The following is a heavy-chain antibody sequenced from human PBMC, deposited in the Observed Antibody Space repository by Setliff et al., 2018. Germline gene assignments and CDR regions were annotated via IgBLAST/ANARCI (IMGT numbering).Heavy chain of an antibody. CDR2: INHRGNT. CDR3: ARARHFGMDV. CDR1: GGSFSDYY. J-gene: IGHJ6*02. Sequence: SETLSLTCAVYGGSFSDYYWSWIRQSPGKGLEWIGEINHRGNTNYNPSLKSRVTMSVDTSKNQVSLKLNSVTATDTAVYYCARARHFGMDVWGQGTTVTVSS. V-gene: IGHV4-34*01.